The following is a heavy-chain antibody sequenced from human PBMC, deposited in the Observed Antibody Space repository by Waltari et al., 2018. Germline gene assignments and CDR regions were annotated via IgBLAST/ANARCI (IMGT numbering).Heavy chain of an antibody. CDR2: IYYSGST. D-gene: IGHD4-17*01. Sequence: QLQLQESGPGLVKPLETLSLPCSVSGGSISSSSYYWGWIRQPPGQGLAWLGSIYYSGSTYYNPSLKSRVTISVDTSKNQFSLKLSSVTAADTAVYYCARVHDYGDYYFDYWGQGTLVTVSS. CDR3: ARVHDYGDYYFDY. J-gene: IGHJ4*02. CDR1: GGSISSSSYY. V-gene: IGHV4-39*07.